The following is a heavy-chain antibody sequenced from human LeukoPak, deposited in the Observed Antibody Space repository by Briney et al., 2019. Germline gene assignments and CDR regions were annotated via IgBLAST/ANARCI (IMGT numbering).Heavy chain of an antibody. D-gene: IGHD1-14*01. J-gene: IGHJ4*02. CDR3: VKDTGRGDF. CDR2: LRNDESEI. V-gene: IGHV3-30*02. Sequence: GGSLRLSCAASGFIFRNYGMHWVRQAPGKGLEWVAFLRNDESEIFYADSVKGRFTISRDNSKNTLYLQMSSLRDEDTAVYDCVKDTGRGDFWGQGTQVTVSS. CDR1: GFIFRNYG.